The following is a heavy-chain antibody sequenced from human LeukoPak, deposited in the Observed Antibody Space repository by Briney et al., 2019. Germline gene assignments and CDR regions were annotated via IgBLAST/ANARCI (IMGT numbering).Heavy chain of an antibody. D-gene: IGHD3-16*01. CDR2: IKQDGSEK. V-gene: IGHV3-7*04. J-gene: IGHJ4*02. CDR3: VRGGGSFDS. CDR1: GFTASSYD. Sequence: PGGSLRLSCAASGFTASSYDMLWVRQTAGGRLEWVANIKQDGSEKYYVDSVKGRFTISRDNANNSLYLQMNSLRAEDTAVYYCVRGGGSFDSWGQGTLVTVSS.